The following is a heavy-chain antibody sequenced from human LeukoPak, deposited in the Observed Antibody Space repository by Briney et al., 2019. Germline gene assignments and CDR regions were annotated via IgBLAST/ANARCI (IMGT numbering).Heavy chain of an antibody. CDR2: INHSGST. D-gene: IGHD3-10*01. CDR3: ARVISPESYYYFSNYYYVDV. CDR1: GGSFSGYY. Sequence: SETLSLTCAVYGGSFSGYYWSWIRQPPGKGLEWIGEINHSGSTNYNPSLKSRVTISLDTSKNQFSLKLSSVTAADTAVYYCARVISPESYYYFSNYYYVDVWGKGTTVTVSS. J-gene: IGHJ6*03. V-gene: IGHV4-34*01.